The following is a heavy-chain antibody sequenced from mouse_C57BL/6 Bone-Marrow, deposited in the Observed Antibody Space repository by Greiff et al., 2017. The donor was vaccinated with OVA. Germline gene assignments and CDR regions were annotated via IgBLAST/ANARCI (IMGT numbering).Heavy chain of an antibody. CDR2: ISSGGSYT. Sequence: EVMLVESGGDLVKPGGSLKLSCAASGFTFSSYGMSWVRQTPDKRLEWVATISSGGSYTYYPDSVKGRFTISRDNAKNTLYLQMSSLKSEDTAMYYCARPHYYGSSFYYYAMDYWGQGTSVTVSS. J-gene: IGHJ4*01. CDR3: ARPHYYGSSFYYYAMDY. CDR1: GFTFSSYG. D-gene: IGHD1-1*01. V-gene: IGHV5-6*01.